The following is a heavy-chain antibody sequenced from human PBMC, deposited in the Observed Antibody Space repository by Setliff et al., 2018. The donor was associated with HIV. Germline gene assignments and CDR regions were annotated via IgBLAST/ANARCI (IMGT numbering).Heavy chain of an antibody. Sequence: GGSLRLSCAASGFTFDDYAMHWVRQAPGKGLEWVSGISWNSGSIGYADSVKGRLTISRDNAKNSLYLQMNSLRAEDTALYYCARGVVIAAHNWFDPWGQGTLVTVSS. CDR2: ISWNSGSI. D-gene: IGHD2-15*01. V-gene: IGHV3-9*01. CDR3: ARGVVIAAHNWFDP. J-gene: IGHJ5*02. CDR1: GFTFDDYA.